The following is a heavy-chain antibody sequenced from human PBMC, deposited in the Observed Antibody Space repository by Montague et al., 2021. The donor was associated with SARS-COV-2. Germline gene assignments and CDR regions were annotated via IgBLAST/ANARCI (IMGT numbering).Heavy chain of an antibody. CDR1: GGSICSYY. V-gene: IGHV4-59*08. D-gene: IGHD3-3*01. CDR2: ISYSGST. Sequence: SETLSLTCTVSGGSICSYYWSWIRQPPGRGLQWIGYISYSGSTNYNPSLKSRVTISVDTSKNQLSLKLSSVTAADTAVYYCATLPSSITIFGVVQGYDFDAWGQGTLVTVSS. CDR3: ATLPSSITIFGVVQGYDFDA. J-gene: IGHJ4*02.